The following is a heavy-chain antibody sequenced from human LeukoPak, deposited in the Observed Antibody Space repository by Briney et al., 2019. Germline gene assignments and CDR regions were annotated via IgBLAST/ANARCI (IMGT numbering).Heavy chain of an antibody. J-gene: IGHJ6*02. V-gene: IGHV3-30*19. CDR2: IWYDGSNK. Sequence: GGSLRLSCAASGFTFSSYGMHWVRQAPGKGLEWVAVIWYDGSNKYYADSVKGRFTISRDNSKNTLYLQMNSLRAEDTAVYYCARAMAKFYYYYGMDVWGQGTTVTVSS. CDR1: GFTFSSYG. CDR3: ARAMAKFYYYYGMDV. D-gene: IGHD3-10*01.